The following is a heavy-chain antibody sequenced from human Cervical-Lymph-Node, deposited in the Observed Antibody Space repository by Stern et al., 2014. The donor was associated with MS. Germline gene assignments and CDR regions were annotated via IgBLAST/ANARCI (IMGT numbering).Heavy chain of an antibody. Sequence: EVQLVESGGGLVQPGGSLRLSCAASGFTFSTYSMNWVRQAPGQGLEWVSCSKKDGNDMFYADSEKCRFTISRDNAKESLYLKMDSLRVEDTAVYYCARGHAMDVWGQGTTVTVSS. J-gene: IGHJ6*02. CDR1: GFTFSTYS. V-gene: IGHV3-21*01. CDR2: SKKDGNDM. CDR3: ARGHAMDV.